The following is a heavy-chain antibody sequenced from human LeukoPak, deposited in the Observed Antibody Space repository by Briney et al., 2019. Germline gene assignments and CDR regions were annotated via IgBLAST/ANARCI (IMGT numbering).Heavy chain of an antibody. D-gene: IGHD2-15*01. V-gene: IGHV4-59*01. Sequence: SETLSLTCTVSGGSISSYYWSWIRQPPGKELEWIGYIYYSGSTNYNSSLKSRVTMSVDTSKNQFSLKLSSATAADTAVYYCARGYCSGGTCYRTFFDYWGQGTLVTVSS. CDR3: ARGYCSGGTCYRTFFDY. CDR2: IYYSGST. CDR1: GGSISSYY. J-gene: IGHJ4*02.